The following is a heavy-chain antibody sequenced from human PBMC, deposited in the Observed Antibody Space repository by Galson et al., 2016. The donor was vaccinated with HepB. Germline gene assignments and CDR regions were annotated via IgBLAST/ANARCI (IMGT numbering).Heavy chain of an antibody. CDR1: GLPFSRCD. J-gene: IGHJ6*04. D-gene: IGHD2-15*01. Sequence: SLRLSCAASGLPFSRCDMHWVRQATGKGLEWVSAIGTAGDTYYPGSVRGRFTISRENSKNSLYLQMNSLTAGDTAVYYCARGKFDCSGGTCHYDGMDVWGKGTTVTGAS. V-gene: IGHV3-13*01. CDR3: ARGKFDCSGGTCHYDGMDV. CDR2: IGTAGDT.